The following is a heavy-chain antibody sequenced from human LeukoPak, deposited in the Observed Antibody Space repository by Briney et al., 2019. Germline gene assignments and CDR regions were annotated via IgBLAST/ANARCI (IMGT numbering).Heavy chain of an antibody. CDR3: ARRNTADASIDF. CDR1: GGSIIGRW. Sequence: PSETLSLTCTVSGGSIIGRWWSWIRQPPGKGLEWIGDIFYNGAINDNSPLKGRLTMSLDTSKNQFSLKLSSVTAADTAMYYCARRNTADASIDFWGQEALVIASS. V-gene: IGHV4-59*11. J-gene: IGHJ4*02. CDR2: IFYNGAI. D-gene: IGHD2/OR15-2a*01.